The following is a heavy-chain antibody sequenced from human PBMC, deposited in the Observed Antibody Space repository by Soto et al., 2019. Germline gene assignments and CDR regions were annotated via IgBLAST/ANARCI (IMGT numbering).Heavy chain of an antibody. V-gene: IGHV4-34*01. CDR3: ARGGDGGSRPFDY. Sequence: SETLSLTCAVYGGSFSGYYWSWIRQPPGKGLEWIGEINHSGSTNYNPSLKSRVTISVDTSKNQFSLKLSSVTAADTAVYYCARGGDGGSRPFDYWGQGTLVTVSS. D-gene: IGHD3-16*01. CDR2: INHSGST. CDR1: GGSFSGYY. J-gene: IGHJ4*02.